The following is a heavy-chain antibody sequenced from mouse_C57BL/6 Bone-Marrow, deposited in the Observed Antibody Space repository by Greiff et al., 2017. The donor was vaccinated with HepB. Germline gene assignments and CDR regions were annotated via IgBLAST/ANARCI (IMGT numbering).Heavy chain of an antibody. V-gene: IGHV1-81*01. CDR2: IYPRSGNT. J-gene: IGHJ2*01. CDR1: GYTFTSYG. Sequence: QVHVKQSGAELARPGASVKLSCKASGYTFTSYGISWVKQRTGQGLEWIGEIYPRSGNTYYNEKFKGKATLTADKSSSTAYMELRSLTSEDSAVYFCARPRNDFDYWGQGTTLTVSS. CDR3: ARPRNDFDY.